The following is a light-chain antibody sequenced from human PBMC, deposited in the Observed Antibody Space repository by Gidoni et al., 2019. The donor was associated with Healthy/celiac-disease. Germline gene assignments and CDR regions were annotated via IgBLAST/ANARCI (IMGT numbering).Light chain of an antibody. CDR3: RQNYVTPRGA. V-gene: IGKV1-39*01. CDR2: AAS. Sequence: DIQMTQSPSSLSASVGDRVTITCRASQSISSYLNWYQQKPGKAPKLLIYAASSLQSGVPSRFCGSGSETAFPITISSLQPDDFTAYYYRQNYVTPRGAFGQGTKVEIK. J-gene: IGKJ1*01. CDR1: QSISSY.